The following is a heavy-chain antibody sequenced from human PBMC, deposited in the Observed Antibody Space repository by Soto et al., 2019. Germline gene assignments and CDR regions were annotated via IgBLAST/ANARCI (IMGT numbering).Heavy chain of an antibody. D-gene: IGHD3-16*01. V-gene: IGHV2-5*02. CDR3: AHRRRGSYFDY. J-gene: IGHJ4*02. CDR2: IYWDDDK. Sequence: QITLKESGPTLVKPTQTLTLTCTFSGFSLSTSGVGVGWIRQPPGKALEWLALIYWDDDKRYSPSLKSRLTIPQDTSKNPVGLTMTHMDPVDPATYYCAHRRRGSYFDYWGQGTLVTVSS. CDR1: GFSLSTSGVG.